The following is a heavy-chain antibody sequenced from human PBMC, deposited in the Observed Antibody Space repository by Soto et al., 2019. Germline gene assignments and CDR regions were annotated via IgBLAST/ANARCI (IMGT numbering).Heavy chain of an antibody. CDR2: ISAYNGNT. CDR1: GYTFTSYG. D-gene: IGHD3-22*01. Sequence: ASVKVSCKASGYTFTSYGISWVRQAPGQGLEWMGWISAYNGNTNYAQKLQGRVTMTTDTSTSTAYMELRSLRSDDTAVYYCAREPYYFDSSDSTPAFDIWGQGTMVT. V-gene: IGHV1-18*01. CDR3: AREPYYFDSSDSTPAFDI. J-gene: IGHJ3*02.